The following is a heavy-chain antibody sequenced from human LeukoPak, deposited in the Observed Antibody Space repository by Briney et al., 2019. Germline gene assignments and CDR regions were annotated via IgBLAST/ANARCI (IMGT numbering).Heavy chain of an antibody. Sequence: ASVKVSCKASGYIFTDYYMHWVGQAPGQGLEWMGRINPNSGGTNYAQKFQGRVTMTRDTSISTAYMELSRLRSDDTAVYYCARLYSGYDSDYWGQGTLVTVSS. V-gene: IGHV1-2*06. CDR3: ARLYSGYDSDY. CDR2: INPNSGGT. CDR1: GYIFTDYY. D-gene: IGHD5-12*01. J-gene: IGHJ4*02.